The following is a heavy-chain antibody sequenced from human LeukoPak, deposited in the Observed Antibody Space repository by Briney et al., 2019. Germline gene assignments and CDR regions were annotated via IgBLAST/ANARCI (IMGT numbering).Heavy chain of an antibody. D-gene: IGHD5-12*01. CDR1: GFTFTASY. J-gene: IGHJ4*02. V-gene: IGHV1-18*04. Sequence: ASVKVSCEASGFTFTASYIHWVRQAPGQGLEWMGWISAYNGNTTYAQKFQGRVTITADKSTSTAYMELSSLRSEDTAVYYCARAGSYSGYDNYWGQGTLVTVSS. CDR3: ARAGSYSGYDNY. CDR2: ISAYNGNT.